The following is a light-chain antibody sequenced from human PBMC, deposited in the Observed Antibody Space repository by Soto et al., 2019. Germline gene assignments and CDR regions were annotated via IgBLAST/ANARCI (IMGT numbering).Light chain of an antibody. CDR3: AAYTGNWNGPV. CDR1: SSTFANNY. CDR2: RSD. Sequence: QSALTQPPSVSGTPGQRASISCSGDSSTFANNYVHWYQQVPGAAPKLLIYRSDQRPSGVPERFSGSKSGTSASLTISGLRPEDEAQYYCAAYTGNWNGPVFGGGTKLTVL. V-gene: IGLV1-47*01. J-gene: IGLJ2*01.